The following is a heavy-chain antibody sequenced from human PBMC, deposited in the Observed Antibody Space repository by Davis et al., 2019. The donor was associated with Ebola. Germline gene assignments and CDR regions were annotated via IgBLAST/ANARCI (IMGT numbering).Heavy chain of an antibody. CDR1: GFTFNSSA. J-gene: IGHJ4*02. V-gene: IGHV3-23*01. D-gene: IGHD3-10*01. CDR3: AKLYGSGSYIDY. CDR2: ISGSGGST. Sequence: GGSLRLSCAASGFTFNSSAMSWVRQAPGKGLEWVSAISGSGGSTYYADSVKGRFTISRDNSKNTLYLQMNSLRAEDTAVYYCAKLYGSGSYIDYWGQGTLVTVSS.